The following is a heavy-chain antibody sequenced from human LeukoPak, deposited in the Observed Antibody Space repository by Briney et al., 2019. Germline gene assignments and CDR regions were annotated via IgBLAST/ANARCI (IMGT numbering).Heavy chain of an antibody. CDR1: GFTFSNYW. D-gene: IGHD3-16*02. CDR3: ARGEAGSYRNYDSYYYGMDV. CDR2: IKQDGSEK. J-gene: IGHJ6*02. V-gene: IGHV3-7*01. Sequence: GGSLRLSCAASGFTFSNYWMSWVRQAPGKGLQWVANIKQDGSEKYYVDSVKGRFTISRDNAKKSLYLQMNSLRAEDTAVYYCARGEAGSYRNYDSYYYGMDVWGQGTTVTVSS.